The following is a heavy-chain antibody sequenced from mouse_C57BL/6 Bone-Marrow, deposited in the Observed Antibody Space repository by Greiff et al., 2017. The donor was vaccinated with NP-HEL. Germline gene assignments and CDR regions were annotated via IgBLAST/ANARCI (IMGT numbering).Heavy chain of an antibody. J-gene: IGHJ4*01. CDR3: ARIYYYGSSYAMDY. CDR2: IWWDDDK. CDR1: GFSLSTFGMG. V-gene: IGHV8-8*01. Sequence: LKESGPGILQPSQTLSLTCSFSGFSLSTFGMGVGWIRQPSGKGLEWLAHIWWDDDKYYNPALKSRLTISKDTSKNQVFLKIANVDTADTATYYCARIYYYGSSYAMDYWGQGTSVTVSS. D-gene: IGHD1-1*01.